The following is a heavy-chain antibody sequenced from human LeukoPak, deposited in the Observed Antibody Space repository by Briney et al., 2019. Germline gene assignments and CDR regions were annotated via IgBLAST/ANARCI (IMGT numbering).Heavy chain of an antibody. J-gene: IGHJ4*02. Sequence: GGSLRLSCAASGFTFSSYAMSWVSQAPGKGLEWVSAISGSGGSTYYADSVKGRFTISRDNSKNTLYLQMDSLRAEDTAVYYCANWRYCSGGSCPGPFDYWGQGTLVTVSS. CDR1: GFTFSSYA. V-gene: IGHV3-23*01. CDR2: ISGSGGST. CDR3: ANWRYCSGGSCPGPFDY. D-gene: IGHD2-15*01.